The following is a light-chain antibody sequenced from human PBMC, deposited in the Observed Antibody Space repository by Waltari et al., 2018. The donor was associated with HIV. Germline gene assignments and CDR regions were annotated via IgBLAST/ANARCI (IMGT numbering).Light chain of an antibody. CDR1: SLRSYY. V-gene: IGLV3-19*01. CDR2: GKN. J-gene: IGLJ1*01. CDR3: NSRDSSGNYV. Sequence: SSELTQDPAVSVALGQTVRITCQGDSLRSYYASWYQQKPGQAPVLVIYGKNNRPSVIPDRFSGSSSGNTASLTITGAQAEDEADYYCNSRDSSGNYVFGTGTKVTVL.